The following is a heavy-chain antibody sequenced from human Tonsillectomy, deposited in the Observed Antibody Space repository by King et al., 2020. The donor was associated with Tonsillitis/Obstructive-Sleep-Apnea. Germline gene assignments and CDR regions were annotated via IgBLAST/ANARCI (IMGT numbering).Heavy chain of an antibody. Sequence: VQLQQWGAGLLKPSETLSLTCVVXXGSFSGXYWSWIRQPPGKGLEWIGEINHGESTNYNPSLKSRVTISVDTSKNQFTLKLSSVTAADTAVYYCAGSGYSYGFDYWGQGTLVTVSS. CDR2: INHGEST. CDR3: AGSGYSYGFDY. V-gene: IGHV4-34*01. CDR1: XGSFSGXY. J-gene: IGHJ4*02. D-gene: IGHD5-18*01.